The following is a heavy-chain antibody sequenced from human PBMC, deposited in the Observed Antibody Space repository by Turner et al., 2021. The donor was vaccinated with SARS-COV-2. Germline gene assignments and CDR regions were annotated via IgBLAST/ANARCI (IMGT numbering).Heavy chain of an antibody. D-gene: IGHD2-15*01. CDR2: INPSGGYT. V-gene: IGHV1-46*01. CDR1: GYTFTSYY. CDR3: ARAGGGFDP. Sequence: QVQLVQSGAEVKKPGASVKVSCKASGYTFTSYYMHWVRQAPGQGLEWMGIINPSGGYTGYAQRCQGRVTMTRDTSTSTVYMELSSLRSEDTAVYYCARAGGGFDPWGQGTLVTVSS. J-gene: IGHJ5*02.